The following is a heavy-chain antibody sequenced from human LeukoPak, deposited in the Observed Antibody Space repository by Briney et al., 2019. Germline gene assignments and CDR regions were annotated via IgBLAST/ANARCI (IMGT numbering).Heavy chain of an antibody. CDR3: AREADSGYYRTVDY. V-gene: IGHV3-30-3*01. Sequence: PGGSLRLSCTASGFTLSRFAMHWVRQAPGKGLEWLGHMSDDGSEKHYVDSVRGRFTISGDPSKNTLYLEMTSLRTEDTAVYYCAREADSGYYRTVDYWGQGTMVTVS. D-gene: IGHD2-15*01. CDR1: GFTLSRFA. J-gene: IGHJ4*02. CDR2: MSDDGSEK.